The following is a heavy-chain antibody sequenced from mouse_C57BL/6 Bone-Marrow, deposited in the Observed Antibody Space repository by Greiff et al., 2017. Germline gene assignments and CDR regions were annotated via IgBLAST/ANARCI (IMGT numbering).Heavy chain of an antibody. J-gene: IGHJ4*01. Sequence: EVQLQQSGAELVRPGASVKLSCTASGFNITDYYMHWVKQRPEQGLEWIGRIAPEDGDTEYAPKFQGTDTMTADTSSNTAYLPLSSLTSADTAVSYCNTGDDCLYAMAYWGQGTSVTVSA. D-gene: IGHD2-13*01. V-gene: IGHV14-1*01. CDR3: NTGDDCLYAMAY. CDR1: GFNITDYY. CDR2: IAPEDGDT.